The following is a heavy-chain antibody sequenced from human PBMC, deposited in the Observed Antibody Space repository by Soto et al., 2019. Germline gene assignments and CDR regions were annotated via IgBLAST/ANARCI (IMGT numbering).Heavy chain of an antibody. CDR1: GFSFSSFA. V-gene: IGHV3-23*01. D-gene: IGHD1-26*01. CDR3: AKGVELDV. CDR2: IGDSGAST. Sequence: EVLLLESGEGLLEPGGSLRLSCEASGFSFSSFAMNWVRQAPGKGLEWVSAIGDSGASTYYADSVKGRFTISRDNSRNTVYLQLNSLRAEDTAVYYCAKGVELDVWGNGTTVTVSS. J-gene: IGHJ6*04.